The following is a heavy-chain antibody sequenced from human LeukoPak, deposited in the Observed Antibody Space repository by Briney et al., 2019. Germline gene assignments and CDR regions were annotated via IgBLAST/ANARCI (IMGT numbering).Heavy chain of an antibody. CDR2: IKEDGSED. V-gene: IGHV3-7*01. Sequence: GGSLRLSCAASGFTFSRAWMSWVRQAPGKGLEWVANIKEDGSEDYYADSVKGRFAISKDNAKNSLYLQMNSLRAEDTAMYYCARDADGYEDWGQGTLVTVSS. CDR3: ARDADGYED. D-gene: IGHD5-18*01. CDR1: GFTFSRAW. J-gene: IGHJ4*02.